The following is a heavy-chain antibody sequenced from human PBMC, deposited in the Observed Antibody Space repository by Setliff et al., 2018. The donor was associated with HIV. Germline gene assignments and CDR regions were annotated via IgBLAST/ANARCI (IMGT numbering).Heavy chain of an antibody. CDR2: IDTDNGYR. V-gene: IGHV1-3*04. D-gene: IGHD2-2*01. Sequence: GASVKVSCKASGYTFSEYAIHWVRQAPGQRLEWMGRIDTDNGYRRYSPKLQGRATITKDTSANTAYMELRGLRSEGTAVYYCARWCAAAGCYPAIYHFDSWGQGTLVTVSS. CDR3: ARWCAAAGCYPAIYHFDS. CDR1: GYTFSEYA. J-gene: IGHJ4*02.